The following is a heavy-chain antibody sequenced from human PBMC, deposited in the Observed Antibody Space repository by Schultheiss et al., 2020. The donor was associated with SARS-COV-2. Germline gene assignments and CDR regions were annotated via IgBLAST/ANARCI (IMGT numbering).Heavy chain of an antibody. J-gene: IGHJ4*02. Sequence: GGSLRLSCSASGFTFSSYAMHWVRQAPGKGLEYVSAISSNGGSTYYADSVKGRFTISRDNAKNTLYLQMNSLRAEDTAVYYCASAPHSSSLAYWGQGTLVTVSS. D-gene: IGHD6-13*01. V-gene: IGHV3-64*04. CDR2: ISSNGGST. CDR3: ASAPHSSSLAY. CDR1: GFTFSSYA.